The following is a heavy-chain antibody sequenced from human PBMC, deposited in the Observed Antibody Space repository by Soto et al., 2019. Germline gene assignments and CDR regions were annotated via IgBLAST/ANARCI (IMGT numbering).Heavy chain of an antibody. Sequence: PGGSLRLSCAASGFSVPDNYMNWVRQAPGKGLEWVSIIDIGGNTYYADSVKDRFTISRDNSRNTLYLHMDSLRAEDTAVYYCARGRGSTGYLGREHYFDYWGQGTLVTVSS. CDR1: GFSVPDNY. J-gene: IGHJ4*02. V-gene: IGHV3-66*01. D-gene: IGHD2-2*01. CDR2: IDIGGNT. CDR3: ARGRGSTGYLGREHYFDY.